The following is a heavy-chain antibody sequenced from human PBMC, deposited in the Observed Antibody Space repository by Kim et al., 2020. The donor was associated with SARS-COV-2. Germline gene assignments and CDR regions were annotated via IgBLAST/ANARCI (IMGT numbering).Heavy chain of an antibody. V-gene: IGHV4-61*02. CDR1: GGSISSGSYY. J-gene: IGHJ6*02. D-gene: IGHD6-19*01. CDR2: IYTSGST. Sequence: SETLSLTCTVSGGSISSGSYYWSWILQPAGKALEWIGRIYTSGSTNYNPSLKSRVTISVDTSKNQFSLKLSSVTAADTAVYYCAIGIAVAGNDDYYYYYGMDVWGQGTTVTVSS. CDR3: AIGIAVAGNDDYYYYYGMDV.